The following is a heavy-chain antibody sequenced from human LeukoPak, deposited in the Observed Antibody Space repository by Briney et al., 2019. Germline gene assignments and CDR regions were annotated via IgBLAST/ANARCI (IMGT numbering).Heavy chain of an antibody. CDR2: ISKNSDLI. J-gene: IGHJ4*02. D-gene: IGHD2-15*01. Sequence: GGSLRLSCAVSGFTFSTYSMNWVRQAPGKGLQWISYISKNSDLIYYAASVQGRSTISRDNAKNSLYLQMNSLRDEDTAVYYCARGYCSGGSCYAGPDHWGQGTLVSVSA. CDR3: ARGYCSGGSCYAGPDH. CDR1: GFTFSTYS. V-gene: IGHV3-48*02.